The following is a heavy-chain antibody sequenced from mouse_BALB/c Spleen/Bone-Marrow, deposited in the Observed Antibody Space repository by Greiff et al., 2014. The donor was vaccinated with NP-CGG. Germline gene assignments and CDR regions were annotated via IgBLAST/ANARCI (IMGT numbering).Heavy chain of an antibody. CDR1: GFNIKDTY. J-gene: IGHJ3*01. CDR3: ARDYGRTAWFAY. Sequence: DVQLVESGAELVKPGASVKLSYTASGFNIKDTYIHWVKRRPEQGLEWIGGIDPANGNTKYDPKFQGKAAITADTSSNTAYLQLSSLTSEDTAVYYCARDYGRTAWFAYWGQGTLVTVSA. D-gene: IGHD1-1*01. V-gene: IGHV14-3*02. CDR2: IDPANGNT.